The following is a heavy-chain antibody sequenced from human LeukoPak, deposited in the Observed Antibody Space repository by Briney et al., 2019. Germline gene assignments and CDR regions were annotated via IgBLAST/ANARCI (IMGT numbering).Heavy chain of an antibody. CDR2: IYHSGST. V-gene: IGHV4-30-2*01. CDR1: GGSISSGGYY. Sequence: SQTLSLTCTVSGGSISSGGYYWSWIRQPPGKGLEWIGYIYHSGSTYYNPSLKSRVTISVDRSKNQFSLKLSSVTAADTAVYYCARGADYYYYYMDVWGKGTTVTVSS. J-gene: IGHJ6*03. CDR3: ARGADYYYYYMDV.